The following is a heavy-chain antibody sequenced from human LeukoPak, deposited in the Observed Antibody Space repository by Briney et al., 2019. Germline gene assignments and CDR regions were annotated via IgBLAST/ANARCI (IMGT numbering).Heavy chain of an antibody. CDR1: GGSFSGYY. D-gene: IGHD6-13*01. V-gene: IGHV4-34*01. J-gene: IGHJ5*02. Sequence: PSETLSLTCAVYGGSFSGYYWSWIRQPPGKGLEWTGEINHSGSTNYNPSLKSRVTISVDTSKNQFSLKLSSVTAADTAIYFCARGRKVYCSRVSCPEWLVPWSQGTLVPVSP. CDR3: ARGRKVYCSRVSCPEWLVP. CDR2: INHSGST.